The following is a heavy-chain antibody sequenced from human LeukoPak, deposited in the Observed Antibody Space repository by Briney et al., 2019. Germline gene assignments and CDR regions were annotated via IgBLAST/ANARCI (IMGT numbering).Heavy chain of an antibody. CDR2: ISGSGGST. CDR3: ARDTSDYGDFGFDY. J-gene: IGHJ4*02. V-gene: IGHV3-23*01. Sequence: RESLRLSCAASGFTFSSYAMSWVRQAPGKGLEWVSAISGSGGSTYYADSVKGRFTISRDNSKNTLYLQMSSLRADDTAVYYCARDTSDYGDFGFDYWGQGTLVTVSS. D-gene: IGHD4-17*01. CDR1: GFTFSSYA.